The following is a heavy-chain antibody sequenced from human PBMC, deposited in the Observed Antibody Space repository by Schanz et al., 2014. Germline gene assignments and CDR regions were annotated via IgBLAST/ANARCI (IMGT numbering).Heavy chain of an antibody. CDR3: ARGGSGSHYRLDY. Sequence: EVQLLESGGGLVQPGGSLRLSCLASGFAFSSYGMNWLRQAPGKGLEWVSVIGVDGTTTYYADSVKGRFTVSRDNAENALYLQMNSLRAEDTGLYFCARGGSGSHYRLDYWGQGTLVTVSS. V-gene: IGHV3-23*01. D-gene: IGHD1-26*01. J-gene: IGHJ4*02. CDR1: GFAFSSYG. CDR2: IGVDGTTT.